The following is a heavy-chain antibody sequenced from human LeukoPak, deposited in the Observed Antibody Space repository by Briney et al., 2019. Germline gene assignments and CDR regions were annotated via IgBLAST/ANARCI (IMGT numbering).Heavy chain of an antibody. CDR3: TRDEAAAAN. D-gene: IGHD6-13*01. J-gene: IGHJ4*02. V-gene: IGHV3-7*01. Sequence: GGSLRLSCVGSGFTFSNYWMSWVRQAPGKGPEWVDNIKQDGREIHYLDSVKGRFTISRDNAKSSLYLQMNSLKVEDTAVYYCTRDEAAAANWGQGTLVTVSS. CDR1: GFTFSNYW. CDR2: IKQDGREI.